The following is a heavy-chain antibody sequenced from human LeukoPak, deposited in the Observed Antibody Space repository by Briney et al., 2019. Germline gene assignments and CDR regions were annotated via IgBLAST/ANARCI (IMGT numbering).Heavy chain of an antibody. D-gene: IGHD6-13*01. CDR3: ARLADSSSWYPDY. J-gene: IGHJ4*02. CDR2: IHYTGST. V-gene: IGHV4-59*01. CDR1: GGSTTSYF. Sequence: SETLSLTCTVSGGSTTSYFWNWIRQPPGKGLEWIGYIHYTGSTNYNPSLKSRVTISKDTSKNQFSLKLTSVTAADTAVYYCARLADSSSWYPDYWGQGTLVTVSS.